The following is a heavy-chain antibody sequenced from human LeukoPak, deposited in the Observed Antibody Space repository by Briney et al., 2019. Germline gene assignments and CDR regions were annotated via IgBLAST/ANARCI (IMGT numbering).Heavy chain of an antibody. Sequence: GGSLRLSCAASGFTFSSYSMNWVRQAPGKGLEWVSYISSSSTTIYYADTVKGRFTISRDNAKNSLYLQINSLRDEDTAVYYCARDAQHLVDLYYYYYYMDVWGKGTTVTVSS. CDR2: ISSSSTTI. D-gene: IGHD6-13*01. V-gene: IGHV3-48*02. J-gene: IGHJ6*03. CDR1: GFTFSSYS. CDR3: ARDAQHLVDLYYYYYYMDV.